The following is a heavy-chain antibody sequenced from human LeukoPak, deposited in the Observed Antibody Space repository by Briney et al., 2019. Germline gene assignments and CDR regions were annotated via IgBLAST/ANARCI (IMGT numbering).Heavy chain of an antibody. CDR3: SRGLSDVY. CDR1: GGSISSGDYY. J-gene: IGHJ4*02. Sequence: SETLSLTCTVSGGSISSGDYYWSWIRQPPGKGLEWIGYIYYSGSTYYNPSLKSRVTISIDTSKSQFSLKLNSVTAADTAVYYCSRGLSDVYWGQGTLVTVSS. CDR2: IYYSGST. V-gene: IGHV4-30-4*01.